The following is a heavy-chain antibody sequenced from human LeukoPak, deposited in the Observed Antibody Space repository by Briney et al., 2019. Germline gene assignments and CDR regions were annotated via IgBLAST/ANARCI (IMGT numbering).Heavy chain of an antibody. D-gene: IGHD4-17*01. V-gene: IGHV3-21*01. CDR3: ARMTTVTTFVWDY. CDR1: GFTFSSYS. Sequence: GGSLRLSCAASGFTFSSYSMNWVRQAPGKGLEWVSSISSNSSHIYYADSVKGRFTISRDNAKNSLYLQMNSLRAEDTAVYYCARMTTVTTFVWDYWGQGSLVTVSS. J-gene: IGHJ4*02. CDR2: ISSNSSHI.